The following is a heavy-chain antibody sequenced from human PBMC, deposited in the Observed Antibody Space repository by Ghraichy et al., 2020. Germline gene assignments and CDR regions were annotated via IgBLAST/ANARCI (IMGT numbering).Heavy chain of an antibody. Sequence: GGSLRLSCAASGFTFSSYSMNWVRQAPGKGLEWVSSISSSSSYIYYADSVKGRFTISRDNAKNSLYLQMNSLRAEDTAVYYCARDPGDLPPPYSSGWHNYYYGMDVWGQGTTVTVSS. CDR1: GFTFSSYS. CDR2: ISSSSSYI. D-gene: IGHD6-19*01. J-gene: IGHJ6*02. CDR3: ARDPGDLPPPYSSGWHNYYYGMDV. V-gene: IGHV3-21*01.